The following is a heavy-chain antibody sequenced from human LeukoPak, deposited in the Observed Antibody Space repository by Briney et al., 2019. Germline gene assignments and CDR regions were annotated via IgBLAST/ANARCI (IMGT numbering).Heavy chain of an antibody. J-gene: IGHJ4*02. CDR3: SKDHGFYSSGWNPLFDY. D-gene: IGHD6-19*01. CDR1: GFIVSNNY. Sequence: GSLRLSCAASGFIVSNNYMSWVRQAPGKGLEWVSVIESGGSTYYADSVKGRFSISRDNSKNTVYLQMNSLRAEDTAAYYCSKDHGFYSSGWNPLFDYWGRGTLVTVSS. CDR2: IESGGST. V-gene: IGHV3-66*01.